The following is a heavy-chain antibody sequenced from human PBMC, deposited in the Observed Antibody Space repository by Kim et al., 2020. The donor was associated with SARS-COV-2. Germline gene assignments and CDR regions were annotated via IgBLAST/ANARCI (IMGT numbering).Heavy chain of an antibody. J-gene: IGHJ4*02. Sequence: SETLSLTCAVYGGSFSGYYWSWIRQPPGKGLEWIGEINHSGSTNYNPSLKSRVTISVDTSKNQFSLKLSSVTAADTAVYYCAREMATIWEYWGQGTLVTV. CDR2: INHSGST. CDR3: AREMATIWEY. CDR1: GGSFSGYY. V-gene: IGHV4-34*01. D-gene: IGHD5-12*01.